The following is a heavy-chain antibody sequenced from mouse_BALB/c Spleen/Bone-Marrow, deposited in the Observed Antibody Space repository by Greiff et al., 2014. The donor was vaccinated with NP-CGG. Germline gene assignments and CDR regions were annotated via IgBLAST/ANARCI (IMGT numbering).Heavy chain of an antibody. Sequence: VMLVESGPGLVPPSQSLSITCTVSGFSLTNYGVHWVRQPPGKGLEWLGVIWADGSTNYNSALMSRLSISKDNSKSQVFFKMNSLQTDDTAMYYCARITTATGAMDYWGQGTSVTVSS. CDR1: GFSLTNYG. CDR3: ARITTATGAMDY. D-gene: IGHD1-2*01. V-gene: IGHV2-9*02. J-gene: IGHJ4*01. CDR2: IWADGST.